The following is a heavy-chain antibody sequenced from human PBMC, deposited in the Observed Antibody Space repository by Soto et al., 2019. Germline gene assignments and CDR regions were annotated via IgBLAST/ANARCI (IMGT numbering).Heavy chain of an antibody. CDR3: ARRNYPYYFAS. CDR2: GTYSGTT. V-gene: IGHV4-39*01. J-gene: IGHJ4*02. D-gene: IGHD3-16*02. Sequence: QLQLQESGPGLVKPSETLSLTCTVSGDAISTNSNYWGWIRQPPGKGLEWIGIGTYSGTTYDNPSLNSRVTVSVDTSKNQFFLKLNYVNVADTAVYYCARRNYPYYFASWGQGMLVTVS. CDR1: GDAISTNSNY.